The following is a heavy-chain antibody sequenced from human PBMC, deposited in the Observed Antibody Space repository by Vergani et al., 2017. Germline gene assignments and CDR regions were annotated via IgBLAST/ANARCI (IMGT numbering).Heavy chain of an antibody. V-gene: IGHV4-39*07. CDR3: ASTPFRPYGSFPGY. Sequence: QLQLQESGPGLVKPSETLSLTCTVSGGSISSSSYYWGWIRQPPGKGLEWIGSIYYSGSTYYNPSHKRRVTISVDTSKNPFFLKLSSVTAAETAVYYCASTPFRPYGSFPGYWGQGTLVTVSS. CDR2: IYYSGST. CDR1: GGSISSSSYY. D-gene: IGHD3-10*01. J-gene: IGHJ4*02.